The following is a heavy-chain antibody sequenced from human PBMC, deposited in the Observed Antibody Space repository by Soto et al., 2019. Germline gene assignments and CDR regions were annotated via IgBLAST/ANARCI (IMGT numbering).Heavy chain of an antibody. J-gene: IGHJ4*02. Sequence: QLQLQESGPGLVKPSETLSLTCTVSGGSISSSSYYWGWIRQPPGKGLEWIGSIYYSGSTYYNPSLKSRVTISVDTYKNQFSLKLSSVTAADTAVYYCARRSWELPDYWGQGTLVTVSS. D-gene: IGHD1-26*01. CDR2: IYYSGST. V-gene: IGHV4-39*01. CDR1: GGSISSSSYY. CDR3: ARRSWELPDY.